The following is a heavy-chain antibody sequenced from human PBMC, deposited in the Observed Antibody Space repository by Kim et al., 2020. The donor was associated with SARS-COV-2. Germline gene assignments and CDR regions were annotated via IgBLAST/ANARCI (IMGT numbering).Heavy chain of an antibody. Sequence: GGSLRLSCAASGFTFRSYALSWVRQAPGKGLEWVSGISGSGGDTYYADSVQGRFTISRDNSKNALNLEMNSLRAEDTALYYCAKVTTITAPFYDYWGQGTLGTVSS. J-gene: IGHJ4*02. CDR3: AKVTTITAPFYDY. CDR2: ISGSGGDT. CDR1: GFTFRSYA. D-gene: IGHD4-4*01. V-gene: IGHV3-23*01.